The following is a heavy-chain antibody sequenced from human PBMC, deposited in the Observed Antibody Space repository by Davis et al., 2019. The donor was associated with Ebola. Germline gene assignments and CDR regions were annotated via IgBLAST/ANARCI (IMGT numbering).Heavy chain of an antibody. D-gene: IGHD1-26*01. CDR2: INPNSGGT. J-gene: IGHJ6*03. CDR1: GYTFTGYY. CDR3: ARDPASGSYPYYYYYYMDV. Sequence: ASVKVSCKASGYTFTGYYMHWVRQAPGQGLEWMGWINPNSGGTNYAQKFQGRVTMTRDTSISTAYMELSRLRSDDTAVYYCARDPASGSYPYYYYYYMDVWGKGTTVTVSS. V-gene: IGHV1-2*02.